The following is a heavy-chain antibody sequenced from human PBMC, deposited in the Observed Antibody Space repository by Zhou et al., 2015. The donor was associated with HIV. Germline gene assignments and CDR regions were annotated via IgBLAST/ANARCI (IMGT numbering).Heavy chain of an antibody. CDR2: IIPIFGTA. J-gene: IGHJ3*02. CDR3: ANYYYDSSGYYGHAFDI. V-gene: IGHV1-69*01. CDR1: GGTFSSYA. D-gene: IGHD3-22*01. Sequence: QVQLVQSGAEVKKPGSSVKVSCKASGGTFSSYAISWVRQAPGQGLEWMGGIIPIFGTANYAQKFQGRVTITADESTSTAYMELSSLRSEDTAVYYCANYYYDSSGYYGHAFDIWGQGTMVTVSS.